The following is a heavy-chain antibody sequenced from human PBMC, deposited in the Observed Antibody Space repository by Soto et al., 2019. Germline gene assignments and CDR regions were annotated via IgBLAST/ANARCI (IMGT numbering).Heavy chain of an antibody. CDR2: MNPNSGNT. V-gene: IGHV1-8*01. D-gene: IGHD3-3*01. Sequence: GASVKVSCKASGYSFTTYDINWVRQAPGQGLEWVGWMNPNSGNTGYAQKFQGRVTMTRNTSITTAYMELSSLTSDDTAMYYCARAWGGSSFGVALYYFDYWGQGALVTVSS. CDR3: ARAWGGSSFGVALYYFDY. J-gene: IGHJ4*02. CDR1: GYSFTTYD.